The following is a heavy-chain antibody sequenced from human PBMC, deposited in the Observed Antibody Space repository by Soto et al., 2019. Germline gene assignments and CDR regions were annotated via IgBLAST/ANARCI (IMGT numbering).Heavy chain of an antibody. CDR2: IGTGGDT. V-gene: IGHV3-13*01. Sequence: VPLVESGGGLVQPGGSLRLSCAASGFTFSGSGMNWVRHTRGKGLEWVSGIGTGGDTYYADSVRGRFTISREDAKGSLYLQMNSLRVEDTAVYYCVRETGFTTTSDAFNIWGQGTMVTVSS. J-gene: IGHJ3*02. CDR1: GFTFSGSG. D-gene: IGHD1-1*01. CDR3: VRETGFTTTSDAFNI.